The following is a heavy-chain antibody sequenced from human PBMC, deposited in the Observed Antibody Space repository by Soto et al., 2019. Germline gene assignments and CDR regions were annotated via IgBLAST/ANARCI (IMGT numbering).Heavy chain of an antibody. CDR1: GASVSAYY. CDR3: ARESAGSGKNNWFDP. CDR2: IYHTGST. Sequence: SETLSLTCSVSGASVSAYYWSWVRQPPGKGLEWIGYIYHTGSTFYNDSLKSRVTMSMDTSKDQLSLTLNSVTAADTAVYYCARESAGSGKNNWFDPWGQGTLVTVSS. J-gene: IGHJ5*02. V-gene: IGHV4-59*02. D-gene: IGHD3-10*01.